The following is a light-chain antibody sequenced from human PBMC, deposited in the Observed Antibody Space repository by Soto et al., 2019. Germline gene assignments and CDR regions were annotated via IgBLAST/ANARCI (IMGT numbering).Light chain of an antibody. J-gene: IGKJ4*01. CDR2: DAS. CDR1: QGISTF. V-gene: IGKV1-9*01. CDR3: QQVNNYPLT. Sequence: DIQLTQSPSFMSASVGDRLTITCRASQGISTFLAWYQQHPGTAPKRLIYDASNLHSGVPSRFRGSGSGTDFTLTISSLQPEDFATYYCQQVNNYPLTFGGGTKVDIK.